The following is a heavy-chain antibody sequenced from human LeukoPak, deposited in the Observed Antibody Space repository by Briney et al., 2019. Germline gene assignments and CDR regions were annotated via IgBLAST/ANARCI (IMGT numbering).Heavy chain of an antibody. V-gene: IGHV4-34*01. D-gene: IGHD6-25*01. CDR2: INHSGST. Sequence: SETLSLTCAVYGGSFSGYYWSGIRQPPGKGVEGIGEINHSGSTNYNPSLKSRVTISVDTSKNQFSLKLSSVTAADTAVYYCARGGSHYYYYMDVWGKGTTVTVSS. J-gene: IGHJ6*03. CDR3: ARGGSHYYYYMDV. CDR1: GGSFSGYY.